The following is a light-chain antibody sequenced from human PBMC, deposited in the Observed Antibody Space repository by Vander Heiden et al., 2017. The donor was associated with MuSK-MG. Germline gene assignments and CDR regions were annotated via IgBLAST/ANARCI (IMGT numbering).Light chain of an antibody. CDR3: QQYKSFPYT. CDR2: KAS. Sequence: DIQMTQSPSTLSASVGDRVTITCRASQTISSWLAWYQQKPGQAPKFLIYKASSLGSGVPSNFSGSGSGTEFTLTISSLQPDDFATYYCQQYKSFPYTFGQGTKLEI. CDR1: QTISSW. V-gene: IGKV1-5*03. J-gene: IGKJ2*01.